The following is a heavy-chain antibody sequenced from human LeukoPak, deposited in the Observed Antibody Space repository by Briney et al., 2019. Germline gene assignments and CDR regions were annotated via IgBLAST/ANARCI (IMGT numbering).Heavy chain of an antibody. CDR2: VDYNGGT. Sequence: PSETLSLTCTVSGASVSSSHWNWVRQPQGTGLEWIGNVDYNGGTKYNPSLKSRVTMSLDTSKNQFSLKLKFVTAADTALYYCARGFYEPFDRWGQGTLVTVSS. J-gene: IGHJ4*02. CDR1: GASVSSSH. V-gene: IGHV4-59*02. CDR3: ARGFYEPFDR. D-gene: IGHD2/OR15-2a*01.